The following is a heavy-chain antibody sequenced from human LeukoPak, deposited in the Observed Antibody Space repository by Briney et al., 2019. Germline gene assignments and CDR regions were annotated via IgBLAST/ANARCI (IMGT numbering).Heavy chain of an antibody. CDR2: IYHSGST. CDR3: ARDKEAVAGSRRFDY. J-gene: IGHJ4*02. D-gene: IGHD6-19*01. Sequence: SGTLSLTCAVSGGSISSSNWWSWVRQPPGKGLEWIGEIYHSGSTNYNPSLKSRVTISVDKSKNQFSLKLSSVTAADTAVYYCARDKEAVAGSRRFDYWGQGTLVTVSS. V-gene: IGHV4-4*02. CDR1: GGSISSSNW.